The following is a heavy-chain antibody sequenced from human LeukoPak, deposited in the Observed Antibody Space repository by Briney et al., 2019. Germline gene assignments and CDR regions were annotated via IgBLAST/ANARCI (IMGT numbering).Heavy chain of an antibody. Sequence: PETLSLTCTVSGGSTSSYYWSWIRQPPGKGLEWIGYIYYSGSTTYNPSLKSRVTISVDTSKNQFSLKLSSVTAADTAVYYCARETYYDYVWGSYRYFDYWGQGTLVTVSS. CDR1: GGSTSSYY. D-gene: IGHD3-16*02. V-gene: IGHV4-59*01. CDR2: IYYSGST. CDR3: ARETYYDYVWGSYRYFDY. J-gene: IGHJ4*02.